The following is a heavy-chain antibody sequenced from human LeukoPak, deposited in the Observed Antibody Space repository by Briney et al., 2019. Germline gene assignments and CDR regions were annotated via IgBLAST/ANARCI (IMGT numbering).Heavy chain of an antibody. CDR1: GFTFSSYG. D-gene: IGHD2-8*02. J-gene: IGHJ4*02. Sequence: GGSLRLSCAASGFTFSSYGMHWARQAPGKGLEWVAVISYDGSNKYYADSVKGRFTISRDNSKNTLYLQMNSLRAEDTAVYYCAKVGRVYWLGLVQDWGQGTLVTVSS. CDR3: AKVGRVYWLGLVQD. CDR2: ISYDGSNK. V-gene: IGHV3-30*18.